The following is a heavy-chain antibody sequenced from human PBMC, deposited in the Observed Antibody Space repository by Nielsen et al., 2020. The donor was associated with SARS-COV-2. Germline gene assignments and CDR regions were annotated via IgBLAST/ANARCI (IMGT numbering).Heavy chain of an antibody. V-gene: IGHV5-51*01. Sequence: GESLKISCKGSGYSFTSHWIGWVRQMPGKGLEWMGIIYPGDSDTRYSPSFQGQVTISADKSISTAYLQWSSLKASDTAMYYCARHVEMATIYYYGMDVWGQGTTVTVSS. D-gene: IGHD5-24*01. CDR2: IYPGDSDT. CDR3: ARHVEMATIYYYGMDV. CDR1: GYSFTSHW. J-gene: IGHJ6*02.